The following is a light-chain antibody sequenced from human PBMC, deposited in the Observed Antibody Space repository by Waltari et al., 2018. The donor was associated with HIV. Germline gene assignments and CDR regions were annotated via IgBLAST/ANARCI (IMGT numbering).Light chain of an antibody. CDR2: SND. J-gene: IGLJ1*01. Sequence: QSVLTQPPSASGTPGQRVPISCSGSSSNIGSNTVNWYQQVPGTAPTLLIYSNDQRPSGVPDRFSGSKSGNSASLAISGLQSEDEADYYCAAWDDSLDGFVFGTGTKVTVL. V-gene: IGLV1-44*01. CDR1: SSNIGSNT. CDR3: AAWDDSLDGFV.